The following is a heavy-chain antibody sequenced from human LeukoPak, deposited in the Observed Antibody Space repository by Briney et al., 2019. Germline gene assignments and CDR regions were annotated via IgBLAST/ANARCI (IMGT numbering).Heavy chain of an antibody. V-gene: IGHV4-39*07. J-gene: IGHJ4*02. Sequence: SETLSLTCTVSGGSISSSSYYWGWIRQPPGKGLEWIGSIYYSGSTYYNPSLKSRVTISVDTSKNQFSLKLSSVTAADTAVYYCARVKEWELPDYWGQGTLVTVSS. CDR2: IYYSGST. CDR3: ARVKEWELPDY. CDR1: GGSISSSSYY. D-gene: IGHD1-26*01.